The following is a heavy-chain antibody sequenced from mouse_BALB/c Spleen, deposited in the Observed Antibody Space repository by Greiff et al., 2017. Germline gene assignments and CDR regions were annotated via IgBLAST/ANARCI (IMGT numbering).Heavy chain of an antibody. J-gene: IGHJ3*01. D-gene: IGHD1-1*02. V-gene: IGHV1S81*02. CDR3: ARSPYYGLAWFAY. CDR1: GYTFTSYW. Sequence: VKLQQPGAELVKPGASVKLSCKASGYTFTSYWMHWVKQRPGQGLEWIGEINPSNGRTNYNEKFKSKATLTVDKSSSTAYMQLSSLTSEDSAVYYCARSPYYGLAWFAYWGQGTLVTVSA. CDR2: INPSNGRT.